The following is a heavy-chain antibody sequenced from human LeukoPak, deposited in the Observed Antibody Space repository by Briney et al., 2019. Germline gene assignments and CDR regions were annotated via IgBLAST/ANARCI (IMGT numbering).Heavy chain of an antibody. D-gene: IGHD3-10*01. CDR3: AKSGGLSGSGRLAMDV. CDR2: ISGSGGST. V-gene: IGHV3-23*01. CDR1: GFTFSTYA. J-gene: IGHJ6*02. Sequence: GGSLRLSCAASGFTFSTYAMSWVRLAPGKGLEWVSGISGSGGSTYYADSVKGRFTSSRDNSNNTLYVQMNSLRVEDTAVYYCAKSGGLSGSGRLAMDVWGQGTTVAVSS.